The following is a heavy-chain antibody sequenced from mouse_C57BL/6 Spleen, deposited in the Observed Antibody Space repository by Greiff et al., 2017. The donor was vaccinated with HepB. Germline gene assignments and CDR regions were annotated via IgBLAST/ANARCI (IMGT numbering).Heavy chain of an antibody. J-gene: IGHJ4*01. CDR2: FHPYNDDT. D-gene: IGHD2-1*01. CDR3: ARTRNYYGNYYAMDY. Sequence: VKLQQSGAELVKPGASVKMSCKASGYTFTTYPIEWMKQNHGKSLEWIGNFHPYNDDTKYNEKFKGKATLTVEKSSSTVYLELSRLTSDDSAVYYCARTRNYYGNYYAMDYWGQGTSVTVSS. CDR1: GYTFTTYP. V-gene: IGHV1-47*01.